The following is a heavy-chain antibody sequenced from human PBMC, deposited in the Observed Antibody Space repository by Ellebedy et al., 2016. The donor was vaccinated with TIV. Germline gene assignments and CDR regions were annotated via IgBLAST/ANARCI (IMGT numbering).Heavy chain of an antibody. J-gene: IGHJ4*02. Sequence: SGPTLVKPTQTLTLTCTFSGFSLSTSGVGVGWIRQPPGKALEWLALIYWDDDKRYSPSLKSRLTITKDTSKIQVVLTMTNMDPVATATYYCAHRPQKAWSGYCDYWGQGTLVTVSS. V-gene: IGHV2-5*02. CDR3: AHRPQKAWSGYCDY. CDR1: GFSLSTSGVG. CDR2: IYWDDDK. D-gene: IGHD3-3*01.